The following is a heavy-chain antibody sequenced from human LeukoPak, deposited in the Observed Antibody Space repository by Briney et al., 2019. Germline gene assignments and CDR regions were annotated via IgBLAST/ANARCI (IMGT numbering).Heavy chain of an antibody. J-gene: IGHJ5*02. CDR2: INHSGST. D-gene: IGHD2-2*01. V-gene: IGHV4-34*01. CDR3: ARRIVVVPAALENWFDP. Sequence: PSETLSLTCAVYGGSFSGYYWSWIRQPPGKGLEWIGEINHSGSTNYNPSLKSRVTISVDTSKNQFSLKLSSVTAADTAVYYCARRIVVVPAALENWFDPWGQGTLVTVSS. CDR1: GGSFSGYY.